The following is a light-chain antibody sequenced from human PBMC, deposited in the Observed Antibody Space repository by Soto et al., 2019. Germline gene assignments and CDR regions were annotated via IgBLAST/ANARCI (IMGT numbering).Light chain of an antibody. CDR2: GAS. CDR3: QQYNEWPYT. Sequence: EIVMTQSPATLSVSPGERATLSCRASQSVSSNLAWYQQKPGQAPRLLIYGASTRATGIPARFSGSGSGTEFTLTISSLQSEDFAVYYCQQYNEWPYTFGQGTTMEIK. J-gene: IGKJ2*01. V-gene: IGKV3-15*01. CDR1: QSVSSN.